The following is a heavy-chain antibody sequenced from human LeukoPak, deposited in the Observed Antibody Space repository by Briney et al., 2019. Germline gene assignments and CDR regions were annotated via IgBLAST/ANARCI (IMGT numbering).Heavy chain of an antibody. V-gene: IGHV3-30*04. CDR3: AKGVDTAMAPAWDF. J-gene: IGHJ4*02. CDR1: GFTFSSYA. CDR2: ISYDGGHK. Sequence: GESLRLSCAASGFTFSSYAMSWVRQAPGRGLEWVAVISYDGGHKYYADSVKGRFTISRDNSKNTLYLQMNSLRAEDTAVYYCAKGVDTAMAPAWDFWGQGTLVTVSS. D-gene: IGHD5-18*01.